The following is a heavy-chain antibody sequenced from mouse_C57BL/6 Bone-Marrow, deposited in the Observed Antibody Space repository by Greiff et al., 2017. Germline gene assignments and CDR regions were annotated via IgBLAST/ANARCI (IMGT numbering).Heavy chain of an antibody. CDR1: GFTFSSYA. V-gene: IGHV5-4*01. Sequence: EVKLVESGGGLVKPGGSLKLSCAASGFTFSSYAMSWVRQTPEKRLEWVATISDGGSYTYYPDNVKGRFTISRDNAKNNLYLQMSHLKSEDTAMYYCARDYYTHYAMDYWGQGTSVTVSS. CDR2: ISDGGSYT. J-gene: IGHJ4*01. D-gene: IGHD2-12*01. CDR3: ARDYYTHYAMDY.